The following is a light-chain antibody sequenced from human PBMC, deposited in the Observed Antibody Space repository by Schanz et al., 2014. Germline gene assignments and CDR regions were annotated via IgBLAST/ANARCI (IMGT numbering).Light chain of an antibody. Sequence: QSALTQPASVSGSPGQSITISCTGTSSDVGGYNYVSWYQQHPDGAPKLMIYDVSNRPSGVSNRFSGSKSGNTASLTISGLQAEDEADYYCAAWDDSLSAWLFGGGTKLTVL. J-gene: IGLJ3*02. CDR3: AAWDDSLSAWL. CDR1: SSDVGGYNY. CDR2: DVS. V-gene: IGLV2-14*01.